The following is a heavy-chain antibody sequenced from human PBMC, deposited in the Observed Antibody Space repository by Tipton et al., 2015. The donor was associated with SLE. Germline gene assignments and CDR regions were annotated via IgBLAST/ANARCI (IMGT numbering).Heavy chain of an antibody. CDR3: AKVILEWSLTSYFDY. CDR2: ISGSGGST. Sequence: SLRLSCAASGFTFISYAMSCVSKAPGKVLECVSAISGSGGSTYYADSVKGRFTISRDNPKNTLYLQMNSLRAEDTAVYYCAKVILEWSLTSYFDYWGQGTLVTISS. V-gene: IGHV3-23*01. CDR1: GFTFISYA. J-gene: IGHJ4*02. D-gene: IGHD3-3*01.